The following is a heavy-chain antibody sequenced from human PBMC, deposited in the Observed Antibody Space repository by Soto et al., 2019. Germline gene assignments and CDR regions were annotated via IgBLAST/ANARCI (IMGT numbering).Heavy chain of an antibody. D-gene: IGHD3-3*01. Sequence: EVQLVESGGGLVKPGGSLRLSCAASGFTFSNAWMNWVRQAPGKGLEWVGRSKSKTDGGTTDYAAPVKGRFTISRDDSKNTLYLQMNSLKTEDTAVYYCTPDAYYDFWSGWVDVWGQGTTVTVSS. J-gene: IGHJ6*02. CDR1: GFTFSNAW. CDR2: SKSKTDGGTT. V-gene: IGHV3-15*07. CDR3: TPDAYYDFWSGWVDV.